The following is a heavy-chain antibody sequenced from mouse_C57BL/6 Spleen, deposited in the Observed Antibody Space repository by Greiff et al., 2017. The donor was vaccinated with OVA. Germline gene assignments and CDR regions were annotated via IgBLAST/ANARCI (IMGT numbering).Heavy chain of an antibody. CDR2: INPNNGGT. Sequence: VQLQQSGPELVKPGASVKISCKASGYTFTDYYMNWVKQSHGKSLEWIGDINPNNGGTSYNQKFKGKATLTVDKSSSTAYMELRSLTSEDSAVYYCARYYYWYFDVWGTGTTVIVSS. CDR3: ARYYYWYFDV. CDR1: GYTFTDYY. V-gene: IGHV1-26*01. D-gene: IGHD1-1*01. J-gene: IGHJ1*03.